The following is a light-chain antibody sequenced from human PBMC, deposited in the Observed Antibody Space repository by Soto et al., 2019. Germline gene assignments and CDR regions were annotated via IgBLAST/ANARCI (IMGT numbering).Light chain of an antibody. CDR3: QQSYSTLYT. CDR2: AAS. CDR1: QSVSSNY. Sequence: TQSPGTLSLSPGERATLSCRASQSVSSNYLAWYQQKPGKAPKLLIYAASSLQSGVPSRFSGSGSGTDFTLTISSLQPEDFATYYCQQSYSTLYTFGQGTKLEIK. V-gene: IGKV1-39*01. J-gene: IGKJ2*01.